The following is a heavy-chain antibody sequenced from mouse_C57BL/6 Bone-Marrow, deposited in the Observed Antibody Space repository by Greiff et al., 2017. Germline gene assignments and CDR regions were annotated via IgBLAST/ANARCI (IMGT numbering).Heavy chain of an antibody. Sequence: QVQLQQSGAELVRPGASVKLSCKASGYTFTSYGMSWVKQRAGQGLEWIGEIYPRSGNTYYNEKFKGKATLTADKSSSTAYMKLSSLTSEDSAVYFGAGDDYYCVAYWGQGTLVTVSA. CDR2: IYPRSGNT. CDR3: AGDDYYCVAY. V-gene: IGHV1-81*01. D-gene: IGHD2-3*01. CDR1: GYTFTSYG. J-gene: IGHJ3*01.